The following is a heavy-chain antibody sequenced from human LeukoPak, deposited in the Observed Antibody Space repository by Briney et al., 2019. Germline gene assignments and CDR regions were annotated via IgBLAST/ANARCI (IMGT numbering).Heavy chain of an antibody. Sequence: GGSLRLSRAASRFTLTSYATNWVRQAPGRALEWVSSISGSGSTTSYADSVRGRFTISRDSSKNTLYLQMHSLRAEDTAVYYCARRWGTTFDIWGQGTMVTVSS. J-gene: IGHJ3*02. D-gene: IGHD3-16*01. CDR1: RFTLTSYA. CDR2: ISGSGSTT. V-gene: IGHV3-23*01. CDR3: ARRWGTTFDI.